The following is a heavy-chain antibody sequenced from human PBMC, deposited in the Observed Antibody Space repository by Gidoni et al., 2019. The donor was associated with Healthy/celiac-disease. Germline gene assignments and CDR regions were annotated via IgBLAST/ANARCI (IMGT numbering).Heavy chain of an antibody. CDR1: GGSFSGYY. J-gene: IGHJ4*02. CDR2: INHSGST. Sequence: QVQLQQWGAGLLKPSETLSLTRAVYGGSFSGYYWSWIRQPPGKGLAWIGEINHSGSTNYTPSLKSRVTISVDTSKNQFSLKLSSVTAADTAVYYCARATYYYGWWDYWGQGTLVTVSS. V-gene: IGHV4-34*01. D-gene: IGHD3-10*01. CDR3: ARATYYYGWWDY.